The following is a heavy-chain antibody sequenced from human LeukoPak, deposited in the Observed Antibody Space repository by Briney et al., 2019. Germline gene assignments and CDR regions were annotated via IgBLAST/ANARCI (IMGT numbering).Heavy chain of an antibody. CDR2: ISSSGSTI. V-gene: IGHV3-11*01. CDR3: ARGSYDYVWGSYRHNWFDP. D-gene: IGHD3-16*02. Sequence: GGSLRLSCAASGFTFSDYYMSWIRQAPGKGLEWVSYISSSGSTIYYADSVKGRFTISRDNAKNSLYLQMNSLRAEDTAVYYCARGSYDYVWGSYRHNWFDPWGQGTLVTVSS. J-gene: IGHJ5*02. CDR1: GFTFSDYY.